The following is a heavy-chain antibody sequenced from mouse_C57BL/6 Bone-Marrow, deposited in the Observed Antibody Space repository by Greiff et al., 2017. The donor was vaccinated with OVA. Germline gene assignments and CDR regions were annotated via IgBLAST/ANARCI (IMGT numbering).Heavy chain of an antibody. CDR1: GFNIKDDY. Sequence: LVESGAELVRPGASVKLSCTASGFNIKDDYMHWVKQRPEQGLEWIGWIDPENGDTEYASKFQGKATITADTSSNTAYLQLSSLTSEDTAVYYCTTKSNYCYAMDYWGQGTSVTVSS. CDR2: IDPENGDT. D-gene: IGHD2-5*01. CDR3: TTKSNYCYAMDY. V-gene: IGHV14-4*01. J-gene: IGHJ4*01.